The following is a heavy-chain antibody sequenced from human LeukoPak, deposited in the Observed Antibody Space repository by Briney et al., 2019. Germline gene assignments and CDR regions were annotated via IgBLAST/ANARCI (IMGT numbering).Heavy chain of an antibody. CDR1: GFTFSGSA. Sequence: GGSLTLSCAASGFTFSGSAMHWVRQASGKGLEWVGRIRSKANSYATAYAASVKGRFTISRDDSKNTAYLQMNSLKTEDTAVYYCSAYYYDISGYDLFDYWGQGTLVTVSS. CDR3: SAYYYDISGYDLFDY. CDR2: IRSKANSYAT. J-gene: IGHJ4*02. D-gene: IGHD3-22*01. V-gene: IGHV3-73*01.